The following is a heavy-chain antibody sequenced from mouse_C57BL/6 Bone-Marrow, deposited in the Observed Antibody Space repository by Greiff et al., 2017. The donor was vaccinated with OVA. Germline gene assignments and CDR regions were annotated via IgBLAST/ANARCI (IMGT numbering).Heavy chain of an antibody. CDR3: ARGGEGGFDY. CDR2: INPNNGGT. Sequence: EVQLQQSGPELVKPGASVKISCKASGYTFTDYYMNWVKQSHGKSLEWIGDINPNNGGTSYNQKFKGKATLTVDKSSSTAYMELRSLTSEDSAVYYCARGGEGGFDYWGQGTTLTVSS. V-gene: IGHV1-26*01. CDR1: GYTFTDYY. J-gene: IGHJ2*01.